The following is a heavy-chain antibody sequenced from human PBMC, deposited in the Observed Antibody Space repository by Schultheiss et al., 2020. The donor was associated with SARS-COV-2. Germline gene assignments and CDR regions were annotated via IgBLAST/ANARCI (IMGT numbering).Heavy chain of an antibody. D-gene: IGHD6-19*01. J-gene: IGHJ4*02. V-gene: IGHV4-30-4*01. CDR3: ARVGLAVAGTGAHFDY. Sequence: SETLSLTCTVSGGSISSGDYYWSWIRQPPGKGLEWIGYIYHNGRIHYNPSLKTRVSISIDKSRNQFSLGLRSVTAADTAVYYCARVGLAVAGTGAHFDYWGQGTLVTVSS. CDR1: GGSISSGDYY. CDR2: IYHNGRI.